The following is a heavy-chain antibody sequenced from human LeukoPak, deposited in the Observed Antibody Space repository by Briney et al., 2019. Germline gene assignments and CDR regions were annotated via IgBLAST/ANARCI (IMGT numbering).Heavy chain of an antibody. J-gene: IGHJ4*02. V-gene: IGHV1-2*02. CDR2: INPNSGVT. CDR3: ARDKLSTVTKTPFDY. D-gene: IGHD4-17*01. Sequence: ASVNVSCKASGHTFTGYYMHWVRQAPGQGLEWLGWINPNSGVTNYAQKFQGRITMTRDTSISTAYMELSRLRSDDTAVYYCARDKLSTVTKTPFDYWGQGTLVTVSS. CDR1: GHTFTGYY.